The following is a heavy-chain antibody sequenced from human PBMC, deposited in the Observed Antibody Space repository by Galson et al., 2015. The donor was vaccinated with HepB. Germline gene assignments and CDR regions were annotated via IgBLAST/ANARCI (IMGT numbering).Heavy chain of an antibody. D-gene: IGHD1-26*01. CDR2: IIPIFGTA. CDR3: ARVGWELLGGYGMDV. V-gene: IGHV1-69*06. CDR1: GGTFSSYA. J-gene: IGHJ6*02. Sequence: SVKVSCKASGGTFSSYAISWVRQAPGQGLEWMGGIIPIFGTANYAQKFQGRVTITADKSTSTAYMELSSLRSEDTAVYYCARVGWELLGGYGMDVWGQGTTVTVSS.